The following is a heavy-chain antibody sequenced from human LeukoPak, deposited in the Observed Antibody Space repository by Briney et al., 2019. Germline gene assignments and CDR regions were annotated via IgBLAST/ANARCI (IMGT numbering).Heavy chain of an antibody. CDR3: ARSGPRGVIISYFDY. D-gene: IGHD3-10*01. Sequence: KPSETLSLTCSVSGASINNYHWSWIRQSPGKGLEWIGFISNSGSTYYSASLKSRVTISVDTSKNQFSLKLSSVTAADTAVYYCARSGPRGVIISYFDYWGQGTLVTVSS. CDR2: ISNSGST. CDR1: GASINNYH. J-gene: IGHJ4*02. V-gene: IGHV4-59*12.